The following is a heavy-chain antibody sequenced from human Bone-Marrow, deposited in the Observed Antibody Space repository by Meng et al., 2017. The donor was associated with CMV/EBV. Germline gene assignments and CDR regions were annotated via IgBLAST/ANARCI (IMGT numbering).Heavy chain of an antibody. J-gene: IGHJ4*02. V-gene: IGHV3-74*01. D-gene: IGHD2-2*01. CDR3: ARDRTSTPPYYFDY. CDR2: INSDGSST. CDR1: GFTFSSYW. Sequence: GGSLRLSCAASGFTFSSYWMHWVRQAPGKGLVWVSRINSDGSSTSYADSVKGRFTISRDNAKNTLYLQMSSLRTDDTAFYYCARDRTSTPPYYFDYWGQGVLFTVSS.